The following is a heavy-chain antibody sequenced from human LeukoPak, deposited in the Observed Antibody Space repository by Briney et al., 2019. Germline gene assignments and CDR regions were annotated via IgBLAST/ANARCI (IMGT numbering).Heavy chain of an antibody. CDR1: GYTFTSYW. J-gene: IGHJ5*02. D-gene: IGHD1-26*01. CDR2: IYPGDSDT. Sequence: GESLKISCKGFGYTFTSYWIGWGRKVPGKGLEGMGIIYPGDSDTRYSPSFQGHVTISADKSISTAYLQWSSLKASDTAMYYCARLSGGYANWFDPWGQGTLVTVSS. CDR3: ARLSGGYANWFDP. V-gene: IGHV5-51*01.